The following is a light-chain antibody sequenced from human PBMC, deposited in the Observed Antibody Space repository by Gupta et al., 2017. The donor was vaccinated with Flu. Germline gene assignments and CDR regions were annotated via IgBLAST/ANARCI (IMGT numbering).Light chain of an antibody. CDR1: ESLVYSDGNTV. Sequence: VVMTQSPLSLPVALGQPASISCRSSESLVYSDGNTVLHWFQQRPGQSPRRLIYLVSHRDSGGPDRFSGSGSGTVFTLKISRVEAEDVGVYFCMQCAHWPWAFGQGTKVEIK. V-gene: IGKV2-30*01. CDR2: LVS. CDR3: MQCAHWPWA. J-gene: IGKJ1*01.